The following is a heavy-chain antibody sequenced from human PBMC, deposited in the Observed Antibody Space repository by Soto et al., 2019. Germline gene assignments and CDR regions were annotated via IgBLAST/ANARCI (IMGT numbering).Heavy chain of an antibody. V-gene: IGHV3-30*04. CDR1: GFTFSDYP. Sequence: SGGSLRLSCAASGFTFSDYPMHWVRQAPGKGLEWVAVISYDGRVKYYVDSVKGRFTISRDDSKNTLYLQMNSLRVDDTAVYYCARDRAGCSGGSCYEPFDYWGQGTLVTVSS. J-gene: IGHJ4*02. CDR3: ARDRAGCSGGSCYEPFDY. CDR2: ISYDGRVK. D-gene: IGHD2-15*01.